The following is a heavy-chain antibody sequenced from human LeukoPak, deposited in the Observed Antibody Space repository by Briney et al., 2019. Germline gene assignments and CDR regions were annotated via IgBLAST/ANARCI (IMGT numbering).Heavy chain of an antibody. J-gene: IGHJ4*02. CDR3: ANLFAWLLGIDY. CDR2: INGSGGST. V-gene: IGHV3-23*01. Sequence: GGSLRLSCAASGFTFSSYAMSWVRQAPGKGLEWVSDINGSGGSTYYADSVKGRFTISRDNSKNTLYLQMNSLRAEDTAVYYCANLFAWLLGIDYWGQGTLVTVSS. D-gene: IGHD3-9*01. CDR1: GFTFSSYA.